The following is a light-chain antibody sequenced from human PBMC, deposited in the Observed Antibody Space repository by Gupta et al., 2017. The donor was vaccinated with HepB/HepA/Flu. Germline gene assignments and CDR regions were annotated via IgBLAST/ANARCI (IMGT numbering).Light chain of an antibody. CDR1: SANLGAGFD. CDR2: TNN. CDR3: QSYDTSLGGSV. J-gene: IGLJ2*01. Sequence: QSVLTQPPSVSGAPGQTVTISCTGNSANLGAGFDVHWYTKLPGTAPKLPIYTNNNRPSGVPVRFSGSKSGTSASLAITGLQPDDEADYYCQSYDTSLGGSVFGGGTKLTVL. V-gene: IGLV1-40*01.